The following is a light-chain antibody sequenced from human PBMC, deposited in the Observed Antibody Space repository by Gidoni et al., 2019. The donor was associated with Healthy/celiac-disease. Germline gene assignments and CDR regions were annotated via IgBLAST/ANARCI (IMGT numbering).Light chain of an antibody. CDR1: QSVSSSY. CDR2: GAS. Sequence: EIVLTQSPGTLSLSPGERATLSCRASQSVSSSYLAWYQQKPGQAPRLLIDGASSRATGIPDRFSGSGSGTDFTLTISRLEPEDFAVYYCQQYGSSPTFXXXTRLEIK. J-gene: IGKJ5*01. V-gene: IGKV3-20*01. CDR3: QQYGSSPT.